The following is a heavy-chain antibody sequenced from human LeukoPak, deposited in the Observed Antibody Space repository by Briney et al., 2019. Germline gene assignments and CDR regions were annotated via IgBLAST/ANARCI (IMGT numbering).Heavy chain of an antibody. CDR3: ARLWGDYYDSSGYSPDY. J-gene: IGHJ4*02. CDR1: GGSISSGDYY. Sequence: PSETLSLTCTVSGGSISSGDYYWSWIRQPPGKGLEWIGYIYYSGSTYYNPSLKSRVTISVDTSKNQFFLKLSSVTAADTAVYYCARLWGDYYDSSGYSPDYWGQGTLVTVSS. CDR2: IYYSGST. V-gene: IGHV4-30-4*08. D-gene: IGHD3-22*01.